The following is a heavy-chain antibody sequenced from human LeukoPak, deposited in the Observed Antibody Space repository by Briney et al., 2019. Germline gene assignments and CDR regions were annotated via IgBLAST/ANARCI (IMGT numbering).Heavy chain of an antibody. V-gene: IGHV3-74*01. J-gene: IGHJ3*02. CDR3: ARDLKGPVNDVFDM. CDR2: SNSDGSST. D-gene: IGHD4-23*01. CDR1: GFTFDA. Sequence: GGSLRLSCAASGFTFDAMHWVRQAPGKGLVWVSHSNSDGSSTSYADSVRGRFTISRDNAKNTLYLQMNSLRAEDTAVYYCARDLKGPVNDVFDMWGQGTMVTVSS.